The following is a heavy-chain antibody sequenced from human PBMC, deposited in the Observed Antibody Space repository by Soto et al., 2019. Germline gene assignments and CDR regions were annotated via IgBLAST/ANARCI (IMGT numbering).Heavy chain of an antibody. CDR3: ARVGMVATALARGVDY. D-gene: IGHD5-12*01. J-gene: IGHJ4*02. Sequence: ETLSLTCAVSGYSISSGYYWGWIRQPPGKGLEWIGSIYHSGSTYYNPSLKSRVTISVDTSKNQFSLKLSSVTAADTAVYYCARVGMVATALARGVDYWGQGTLVTVSS. V-gene: IGHV4-38-2*01. CDR1: GYSISSGYY. CDR2: IYHSGST.